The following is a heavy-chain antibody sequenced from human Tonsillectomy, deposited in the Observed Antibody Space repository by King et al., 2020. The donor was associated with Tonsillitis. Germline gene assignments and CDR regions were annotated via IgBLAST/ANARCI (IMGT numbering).Heavy chain of an antibody. V-gene: IGHV1-18*04. CDR2: ISTYNGDT. D-gene: IGHD2-2*01. J-gene: IGHJ4*02. CDR3: AREAGLRRGRGVPPAGTFDY. Sequence: QLVQSGAEVKKPGASVKVSCKASGYTFTSYGISWVRQAPGQGPEWMGCISTYNGDTNYTQKVHGRVTMTTDTSTRTVYMELRSLRSDDTAVYYCAREAGLRRGRGVPPAGTFDYWGQGTLVTVSS. CDR1: GYTFTSYG.